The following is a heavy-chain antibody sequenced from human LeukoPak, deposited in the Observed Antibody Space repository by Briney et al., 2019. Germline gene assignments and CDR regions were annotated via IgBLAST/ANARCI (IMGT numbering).Heavy chain of an antibody. CDR2: MNPNSGNT. CDR3: ARHALLHDAFDI. Sequence: GASVKVSCKASGYTFTSYDINWVRQATGQGLEWMGWMNPNSGNTGYAQKFQGRVTMTRNTSISTAYMELSSLRSEDTAVYYCARHALLHDAFDIWGQGTMVTVSS. V-gene: IGHV1-8*01. D-gene: IGHD3-22*01. J-gene: IGHJ3*02. CDR1: GYTFTSYD.